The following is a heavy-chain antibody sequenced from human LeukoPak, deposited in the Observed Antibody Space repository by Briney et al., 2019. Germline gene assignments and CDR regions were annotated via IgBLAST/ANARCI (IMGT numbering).Heavy chain of an antibody. V-gene: IGHV3-23*01. D-gene: IGHD1-26*01. Sequence: GGSLRLSCAASGFTFTSYSMNWVRQTPGKGLEWVSTISGGGGSTYYADSVKGRFTISRDNSKNTLYLQVNSLRAEDTAVYYCAKGGKWDVTPFDYWGQGTLVTVSS. CDR1: GFTFTSYS. CDR2: ISGGGGST. J-gene: IGHJ4*02. CDR3: AKGGKWDVTPFDY.